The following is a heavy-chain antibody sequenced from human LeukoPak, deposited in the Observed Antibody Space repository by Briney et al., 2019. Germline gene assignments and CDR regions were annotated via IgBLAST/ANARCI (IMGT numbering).Heavy chain of an antibody. Sequence: PGGSLRLSCAASGFTFSSYAMHWVRQAPGKGLEWVAVISYDGSNKYYADSVKARFTISRDNSKNTLYLQMNSLRAEDTAVYYCAREEVITTLDYWGQGTLVTVSS. V-gene: IGHV3-30*04. CDR1: GFTFSSYA. CDR3: AREEVITTLDY. D-gene: IGHD3-22*01. J-gene: IGHJ4*02. CDR2: ISYDGSNK.